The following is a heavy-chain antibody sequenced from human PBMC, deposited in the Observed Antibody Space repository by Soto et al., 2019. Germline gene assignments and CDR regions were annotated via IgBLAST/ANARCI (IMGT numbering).Heavy chain of an antibody. CDR3: ATEQYYYDSNYRAFDM. D-gene: IGHD3-22*01. Sequence: PSETLSLTCTVSGGSISSYYWSWIRQPPGKGLEWIGYIYYSGSTNYNPSLKSRVTISVDTSKNQFSLKLSSVTAADTAVYYCATEQYYYDSNYRAFDMWGQGTMVTVSS. CDR2: IYYSGST. CDR1: GGSISSYY. V-gene: IGHV4-59*01. J-gene: IGHJ3*02.